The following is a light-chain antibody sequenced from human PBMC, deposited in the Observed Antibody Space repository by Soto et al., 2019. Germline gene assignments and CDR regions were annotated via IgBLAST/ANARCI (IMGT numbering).Light chain of an antibody. CDR2: KAS. CDR1: QTISSW. J-gene: IGKJ1*01. CDR3: QHYNSYSEA. V-gene: IGKV1-5*03. Sequence: DIQMTQSPSTLSGTVGDRVTITCRASQTISSWLAWYQQKPGKAPKLLIYKASTLKSGVPSRFSGSGSGTEFTLTISSLQPDDSATYYCQHYNSYSEAFGQGTKVAIK.